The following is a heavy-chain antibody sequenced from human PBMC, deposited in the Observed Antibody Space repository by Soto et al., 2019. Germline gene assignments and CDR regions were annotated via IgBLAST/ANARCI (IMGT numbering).Heavy chain of an antibody. V-gene: IGHV3-15*01. J-gene: IGHJ4*02. CDR1: GFTFSNAW. Sequence: GGSLRLSGAASGFTFSNAWMSWVRQAPGKGLEWVGSIKSKTDGGTTDYAAPVKGRFTISRDDSKHTLYLQMTSLKTEDRAVYYCTAGSGNFYWGQGTLVTVSS. CDR2: IKSKTDGGTT. D-gene: IGHD3-10*01. CDR3: TAGSGNFY.